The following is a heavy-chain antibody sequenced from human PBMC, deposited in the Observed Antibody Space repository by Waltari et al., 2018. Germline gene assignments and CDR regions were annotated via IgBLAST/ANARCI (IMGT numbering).Heavy chain of an antibody. CDR2: IRGSGGST. CDR3: GKQRSGSVGWFDP. D-gene: IGHD6-19*01. V-gene: IGHV3-23*01. CDR1: GFTFSSYA. Sequence: EVQLLESGGGLVQPGGSLRLSCAASGFTFSSYAMSWVRQAPGKGVEWVSGIRGSGGSTNDEDAVKGRCTISRDNSKTTLYLQMNSLRAEDTAVYYCGKQRSGSVGWFDPWGQGTLVTVSS. J-gene: IGHJ5*02.